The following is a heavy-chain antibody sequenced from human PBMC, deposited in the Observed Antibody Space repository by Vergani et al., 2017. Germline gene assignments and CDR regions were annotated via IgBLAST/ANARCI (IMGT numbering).Heavy chain of an antibody. CDR2: ISPKTGDT. V-gene: IGHV1-2*02. CDR1: ESTFSDYN. D-gene: IGHD1-26*01. CDR3: AHSWNFGRRDWFDS. J-gene: IGHJ5*01. Sequence: VQLVESGGGLVKPGGSMKVSCQASESTFSDYNIHWVRQAPGQGLQWMGWISPKTGDTDYLQRFQDRVTMTRDASTKTVYLKMTRLTSDDTAIYYCAHSWNFGRRDWFDSWGPGTLVTVSS.